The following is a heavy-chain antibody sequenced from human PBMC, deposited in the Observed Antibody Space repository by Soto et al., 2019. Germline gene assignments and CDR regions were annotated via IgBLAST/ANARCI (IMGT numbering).Heavy chain of an antibody. CDR2: ISGSSDII. CDR1: GFTFSSYS. CDR3: ARTAYILATIGVYFDY. V-gene: IGHV3-48*01. Sequence: QPGGSLRLSCAASGFTFSSYSVNWVRQAPGKGLEWVSYISGSSDIIYYADSVRGRFTISRDNAKNSLYLQMNSLRAEDTAVYYCARTAYILATIGVYFDYWGQGT. J-gene: IGHJ4*02. D-gene: IGHD5-12*01.